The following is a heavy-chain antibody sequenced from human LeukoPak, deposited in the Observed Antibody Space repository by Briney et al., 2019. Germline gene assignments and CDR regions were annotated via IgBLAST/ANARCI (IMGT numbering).Heavy chain of an antibody. Sequence: PGGSLRLSCAASGFTFSSYGMHWVRQAPGKGLEWVAVISYDGSNKYYADSVKGRFTISRDNSKNTLYLQMNSLRAEDTAVYYCARVLVVPAAVYYFDYWGQGTLVTVSS. CDR1: GFTFSSYG. CDR3: ARVLVVPAAVYYFDY. J-gene: IGHJ4*02. V-gene: IGHV3-30*03. CDR2: ISYDGSNK. D-gene: IGHD2-2*01.